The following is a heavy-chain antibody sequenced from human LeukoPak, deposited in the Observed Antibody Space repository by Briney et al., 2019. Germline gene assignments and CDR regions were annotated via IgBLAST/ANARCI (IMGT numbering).Heavy chain of an antibody. Sequence: SETLSLTCTGSGVSINNYYWSWIRQPPGKGLEWIGYFHYSGSTNYNPSLKSRVTISLDTSKNQFSLELSSVTAADTAMYYCARQIYYYDRGVYHSRFDCWGQGTLVTVSS. CDR3: ARQIYYYDRGVYHSRFDC. V-gene: IGHV4-59*08. CDR1: GVSINNYY. CDR2: FHYSGST. J-gene: IGHJ4*02. D-gene: IGHD3-22*01.